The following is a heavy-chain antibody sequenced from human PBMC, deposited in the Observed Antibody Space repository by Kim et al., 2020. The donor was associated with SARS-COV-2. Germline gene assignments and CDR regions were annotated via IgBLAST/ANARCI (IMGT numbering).Heavy chain of an antibody. D-gene: IGHD6-13*01. CDR3: ASLSGGAAAGHYYYYGMDV. CDR1: GGTFSSYA. Sequence: SVKVSCKASGGTFSSYAISWVRQAPGQGLEWMGGIIPIFGTANYAQKFQGRVTITADESTSTAYMELSSLRSEDTAVYYCASLSGGAAAGHYYYYGMDVWGQGTTVTVSS. J-gene: IGHJ6*02. CDR2: IIPIFGTA. V-gene: IGHV1-69*13.